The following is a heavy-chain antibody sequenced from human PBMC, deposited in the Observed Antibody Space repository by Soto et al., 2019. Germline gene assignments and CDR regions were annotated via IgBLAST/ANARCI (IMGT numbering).Heavy chain of an antibody. CDR2: FDPEDGET. J-gene: IGHJ4*02. D-gene: IGHD2-15*01. CDR3: ATGLARVVRRGDY. Sequence: QVQLVQSGAEVKKPGASVKVSCKVSGYTLTELSMHWVRQAPGKGLEWMGGFDPEDGETIYARKIQGRVTMTEDASTDTADMELSRLRSEDTAVYFCATGLARVVRRGDYWGQGTVVTVSS. CDR1: GYTLTELS. V-gene: IGHV1-24*01.